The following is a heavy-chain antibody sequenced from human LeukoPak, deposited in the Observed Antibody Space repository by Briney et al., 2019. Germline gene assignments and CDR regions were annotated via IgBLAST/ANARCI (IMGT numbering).Heavy chain of an antibody. CDR2: IKSKTDGGTT. Sequence: PGGSLRLSCAASGFTFSNAWMSWVRQAPGKGLEWVGRIKSKTDGGTTDYAAPVKGRFTISRDDSKNTLYLQMNSLKTEDTAVYYCTTAAWAGDAAFDYWGQGTLVTVSS. V-gene: IGHV3-15*01. D-gene: IGHD7-27*01. J-gene: IGHJ4*02. CDR3: TTAAWAGDAAFDY. CDR1: GFTFSNAW.